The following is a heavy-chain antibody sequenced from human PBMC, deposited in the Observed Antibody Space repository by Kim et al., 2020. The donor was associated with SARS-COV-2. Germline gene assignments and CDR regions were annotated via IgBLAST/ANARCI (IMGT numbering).Heavy chain of an antibody. CDR1: GGSISSSSYY. V-gene: IGHV4-39*01. CDR3: ARYQLLWVRWFDP. J-gene: IGHJ5*02. Sequence: SETLSLTCTVSGGSISSSSYYWGWIRQPPGKGLEWIGSIYYSGSTYYNPSLKSRVTISVDTSKNQFSLKLSSVTAADTAVYYCARYQLLWVRWFDPWGQGTLVTVSS. D-gene: IGHD2-2*01. CDR2: IYYSGST.